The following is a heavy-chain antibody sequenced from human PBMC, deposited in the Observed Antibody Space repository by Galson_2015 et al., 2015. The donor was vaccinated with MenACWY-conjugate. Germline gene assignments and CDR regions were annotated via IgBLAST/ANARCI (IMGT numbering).Heavy chain of an antibody. V-gene: IGHV1-46*02. CDR1: GYTLNSYH. CDR2: IKSDGATT. D-gene: IGHD3-10*01. J-gene: IGHJ4*02. Sequence: SVKVSCKGSGYTLNSYHIHWVRQAPGQGLEWMGIIKSDGATTIYAQRFQGRLTVTRDTSTSTVYMELSSLMSEDTAVYLCVREPPGSFYFDSWGQGTLVTVSS. CDR3: VREPPGSFYFDS.